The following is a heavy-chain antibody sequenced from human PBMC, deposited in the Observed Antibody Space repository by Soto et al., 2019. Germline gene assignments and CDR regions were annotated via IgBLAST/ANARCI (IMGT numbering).Heavy chain of an antibody. CDR1: GGSISSNSYY. Sequence: QLQLQESGPGLVKPSETLSLTCTASGGSISSNSYYWGWIRQSPGKGLEWIGSIGYTGTIYYNPSRQSRVTMSADTSENQISMRLSSMTAADTAVYYCASHVHNQGDAYYFDSWSQGTLVTVSS. V-gene: IGHV4-39*01. CDR2: IGYTGTI. D-gene: IGHD2-21*02. J-gene: IGHJ4*02. CDR3: ASHVHNQGDAYYFDS.